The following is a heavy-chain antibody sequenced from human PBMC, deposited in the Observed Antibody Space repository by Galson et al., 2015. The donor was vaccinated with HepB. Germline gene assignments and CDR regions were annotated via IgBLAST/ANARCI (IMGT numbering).Heavy chain of an antibody. CDR3: ARMSGYYDSSGYSANLYYYGMDV. CDR1: GFSLSTSGMC. V-gene: IGHV2-70*01. Sequence: PALVKPTQTLTLTCTFSGFSLSTSGMCVSWIRQPPGKALEWLALIDWDDDKYYSTSLKTRLTISKDTSKNQVVLTMTNMDPVDTATYYCARMSGYYDSSGYSANLYYYGMDVWGQGTTVTVSS. D-gene: IGHD3-22*01. CDR2: IDWDDDK. J-gene: IGHJ6*02.